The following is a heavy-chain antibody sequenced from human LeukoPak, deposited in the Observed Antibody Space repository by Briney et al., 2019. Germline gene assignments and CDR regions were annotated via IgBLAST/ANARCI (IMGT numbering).Heavy chain of an antibody. CDR2: IIPIFGTA. V-gene: IGHV1-69*05. Sequence: SVKVSCKASGGTFSSYAISWVRQAPGQGLEWMGRIIPIFGTANYAQKFQGRVTITTDESTSTAYMELSSLRSEGTAVYYCARCAHYYDSSGDIKYYFDYWGQGTLVTVSS. CDR3: ARCAHYYDSSGDIKYYFDY. CDR1: GGTFSSYA. D-gene: IGHD3-22*01. J-gene: IGHJ4*02.